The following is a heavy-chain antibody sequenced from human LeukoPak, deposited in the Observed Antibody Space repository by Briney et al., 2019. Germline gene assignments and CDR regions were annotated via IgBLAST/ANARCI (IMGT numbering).Heavy chain of an antibody. CDR3: AATVTTKPIYYFDY. CDR2: FDPEDGET. J-gene: IGHJ4*02. Sequence: GASVKVSCKVSGYTLTELSMHWVRQAPGKGLEWMGGFDPEDGETIYAQKFQGRVTMTEDTPTDTAYMELSSLRSEDTAVYYCAATVTTKPIYYFDYWGQGTLVTVSS. D-gene: IGHD4-17*01. CDR1: GYTLTELS. V-gene: IGHV1-24*01.